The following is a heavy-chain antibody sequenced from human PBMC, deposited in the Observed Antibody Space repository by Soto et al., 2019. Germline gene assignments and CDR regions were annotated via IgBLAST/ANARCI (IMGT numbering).Heavy chain of an antibody. Sequence: QVQLQQWGAGLLKPSETLSLTCAVYGGSFSGYYWSWIRQPPGKGLEWIGEINHSGSTNYNPSLKSRVPTSVATSKSPFSLKLSSVTAADTAVYYCARGRGCSGGSCYQGAHFDYWGQGTLVTVSS. CDR1: GGSFSGYY. V-gene: IGHV4-34*01. CDR2: INHSGST. D-gene: IGHD2-15*01. CDR3: ARGRGCSGGSCYQGAHFDY. J-gene: IGHJ4*02.